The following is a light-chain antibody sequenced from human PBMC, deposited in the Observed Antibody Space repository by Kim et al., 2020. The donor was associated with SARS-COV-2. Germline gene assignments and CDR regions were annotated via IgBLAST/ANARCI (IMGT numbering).Light chain of an antibody. J-gene: IGKJ2*01. CDR2: GAS. CDR3: QLYGSSPLMYT. V-gene: IGKV3-20*01. CDR1: QSVNSDY. Sequence: PGESATLSCRASQSVNSDYLAWYQQIPGQPPRLLIFGASSRATGIPDRFSGSGSGTDFTLAISRLEPEDFAVYYCQLYGSSPLMYTFGQGTKLEI.